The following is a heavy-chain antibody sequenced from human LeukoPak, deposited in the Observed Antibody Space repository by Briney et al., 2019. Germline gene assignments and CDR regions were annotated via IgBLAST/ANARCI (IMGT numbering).Heavy chain of an antibody. D-gene: IGHD5-18*01. CDR1: GGSISSYY. V-gene: IGHV4-59*01. J-gene: IGHJ6*03. Sequence: PSETLSLTCTVSGGSISSYYWSWIRQPPGKGLEWIGYIYYSGSTNYNPSLKSRVTISVDTSKNQFSLKLSSVTAADTAVYYCARGTAMEYYYYYYMDVWGKGTTVTISS. CDR2: IYYSGST. CDR3: ARGTAMEYYYYYYMDV.